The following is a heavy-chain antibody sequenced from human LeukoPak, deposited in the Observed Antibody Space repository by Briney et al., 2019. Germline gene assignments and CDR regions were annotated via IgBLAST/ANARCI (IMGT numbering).Heavy chain of an antibody. J-gene: IGHJ3*02. CDR3: ARDRRGYDSIYDAFDI. V-gene: IGHV4-34*01. Sequence: NPSETLSLTCAVYGGSFSGYYWSWIRQPPGKGLEWIGEINHSGSTNYNPSLKSRVTISVDTSKNQFSLKLSSVTAADTAVYYCARDRRGYDSIYDAFDIWGQGTMVTVSS. CDR2: INHSGST. CDR1: GGSFSGYY. D-gene: IGHD3-22*01.